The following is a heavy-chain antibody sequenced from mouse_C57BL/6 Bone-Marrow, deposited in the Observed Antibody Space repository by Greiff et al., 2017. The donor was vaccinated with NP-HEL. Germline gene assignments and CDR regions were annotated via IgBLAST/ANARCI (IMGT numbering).Heavy chain of an antibody. Sequence: VQLQQSGAELVRPGASVKLSCTASGFNITDDYMHWVKQRPEQGLEWIGWIDPENGDTEYASKFQGKATITADTSSNTAYLQLSSLTSEDTAVFYCTFYGYYVPFAYWGQGTLVTVSA. D-gene: IGHD2-3*01. CDR2: IDPENGDT. J-gene: IGHJ3*01. CDR1: GFNITDDY. V-gene: IGHV14-4*01. CDR3: TFYGYYVPFAY.